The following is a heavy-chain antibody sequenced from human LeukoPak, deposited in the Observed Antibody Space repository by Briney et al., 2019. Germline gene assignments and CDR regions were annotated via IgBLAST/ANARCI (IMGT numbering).Heavy chain of an antibody. CDR2: SYWNGGST. CDR1: GFTFDDYG. CDR3: ARDNRYYDILTGQYYFDY. D-gene: IGHD3-9*01. J-gene: IGHJ4*01. Sequence: VRALRLSCAASGFTFDDYGMSWVRQAPGKGLEWVSGSYWNGGSTGYADSMKGRFTISRDNAKNSLYLQMNSLRAEDTALYYCARDNRYYDILTGQYYFDYWGHGTLVTVPS. V-gene: IGHV3-20*04.